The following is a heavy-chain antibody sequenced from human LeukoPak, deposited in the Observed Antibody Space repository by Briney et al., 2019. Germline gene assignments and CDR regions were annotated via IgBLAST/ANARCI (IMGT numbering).Heavy chain of an antibody. CDR3: TGAGRWLQIFDY. D-gene: IGHD5-24*01. CDR1: GFTFGDYA. J-gene: IGHJ4*02. Sequence: GGSLRLSCTASGFTFGDYAMSWVRQAPGKGLEWVGFIRSKAYGGTTEYAASVKGRFTISRDDSKSIAYLQMNSLKTEDTAVYYCTGAGRWLQIFDYWGQGTLVTVSS. V-gene: IGHV3-49*04. CDR2: IRSKAYGGTT.